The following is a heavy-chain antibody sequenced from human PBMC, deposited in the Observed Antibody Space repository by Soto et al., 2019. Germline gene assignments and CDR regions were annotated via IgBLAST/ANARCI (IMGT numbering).Heavy chain of an antibody. J-gene: IGHJ6*02. V-gene: IGHV3-33*01. CDR1: GFTFSSYG. Sequence: QVQLVESGGGVVQPGRSLSLSCAASGFTFSSYGIHWVRQAPGKGLEWVAVIWYDGSNKYYADSVKGRFTISRDNSKNTLYLQRNSLRAEDTAVYYCARDVLVRGIKYHGMDVWGQGTTVTVSS. D-gene: IGHD3-10*01. CDR3: ARDVLVRGIKYHGMDV. CDR2: IWYDGSNK.